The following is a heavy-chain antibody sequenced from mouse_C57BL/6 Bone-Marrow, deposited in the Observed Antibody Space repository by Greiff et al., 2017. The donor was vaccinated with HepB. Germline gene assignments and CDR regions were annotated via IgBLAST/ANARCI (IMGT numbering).Heavy chain of an antibody. CDR1: GFTFSSYA. CDR3: ARDFGGYWYFDV. D-gene: IGHD1-1*02. Sequence: EVKLMESGGGLVKPGGSLKLSCAASGFTFSSYAMSWVRQTPEKRLEWVATISDGGSYTYYPDNVKGRFTISRDNAKNNLYLQMSHLKSEDTAMYYGARDFGGYWYFDVWGTGTTVTVSS. V-gene: IGHV5-4*01. J-gene: IGHJ1*03. CDR2: ISDGGSYT.